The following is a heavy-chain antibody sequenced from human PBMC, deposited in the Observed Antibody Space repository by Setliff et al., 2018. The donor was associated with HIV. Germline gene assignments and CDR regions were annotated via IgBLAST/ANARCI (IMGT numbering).Heavy chain of an antibody. J-gene: IGHJ5*02. D-gene: IGHD2-21*02. CDR1: GGSISTYY. Sequence: SETLSLTCTVSGGSISTYYWSWIRQPPGKGLEWIGYIYYSGSTNYNPSLKSRVTISVDTSKNQFSLKLSSVTAADTAVYYCAGSIVVVTAAPLTWGQGTLVTVSS. V-gene: IGHV4-59*08. CDR3: AGSIVVVTAAPLT. CDR2: IYYSGST.